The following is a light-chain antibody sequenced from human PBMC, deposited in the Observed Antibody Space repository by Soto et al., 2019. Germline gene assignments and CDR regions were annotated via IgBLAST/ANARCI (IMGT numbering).Light chain of an antibody. CDR1: QSVGGD. Sequence: IVMTQSPATLSVSPGERATLSCRASQSVGGDLAWYQRKPGQAPRLLIYGASSRAPGIPARFSGSGSGTEFTLTISSLQSKDFAVYYCQQYENWPQLTFGGGTKVEIK. CDR3: QQYENWPQLT. V-gene: IGKV3-15*01. J-gene: IGKJ4*01. CDR2: GAS.